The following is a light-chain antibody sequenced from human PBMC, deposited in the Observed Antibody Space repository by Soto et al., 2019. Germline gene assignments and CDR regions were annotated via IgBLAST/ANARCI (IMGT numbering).Light chain of an antibody. Sequence: EIVLTQSPGTLSLSPGERATLSCRASQSVSSSYLVWYQQRPGQAPRLLIYGASSRATGIPDRFSGSGSGTDFTLTISRLEPEDFAVDYCQQYGSSRAPLTFGGGTKVEIK. J-gene: IGKJ4*01. CDR1: QSVSSSY. V-gene: IGKV3-20*01. CDR2: GAS. CDR3: QQYGSSRAPLT.